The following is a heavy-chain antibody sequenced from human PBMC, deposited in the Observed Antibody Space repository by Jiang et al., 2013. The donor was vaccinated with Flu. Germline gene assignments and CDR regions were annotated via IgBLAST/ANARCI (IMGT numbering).Heavy chain of an antibody. J-gene: IGHJ4*02. V-gene: IGHV3-23*01. D-gene: IGHD5-24*01. CDR3: AKDGVXMAPTWGDY. Sequence: GRFTISRDNSKNTLYLQMNSLRAEDTAVYYCAKDGVXMAPTWGDYWGQGTLVTVSS.